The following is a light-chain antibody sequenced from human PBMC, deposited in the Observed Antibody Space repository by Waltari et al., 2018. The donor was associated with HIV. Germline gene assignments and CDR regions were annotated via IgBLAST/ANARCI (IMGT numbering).Light chain of an antibody. CDR3: QHSYSTSWT. CDR2: AAS. CDR1: QSISTY. V-gene: IGKV1-39*01. Sequence: DIQMTQSPSSLSASVGDRVTITCRASQSISTYLNWYQQKPGKAPKLLIYAASTSQTGVPSRFSGSGSGTDFTLTISSLQPEDFATYCCQHSYSTSWTFGQGTKVEIK. J-gene: IGKJ1*01.